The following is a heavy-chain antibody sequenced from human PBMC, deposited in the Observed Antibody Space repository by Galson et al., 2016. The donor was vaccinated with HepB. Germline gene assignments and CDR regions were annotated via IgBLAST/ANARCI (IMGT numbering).Heavy chain of an antibody. D-gene: IGHD1-1*01. V-gene: IGHV3-23*01. J-gene: IGHJ4*02. CDR2: ISGTDGRT. CDR3: AKESGLWNGKTDVDY. CDR1: VVLYITYA. Sequence: SLQRPRAAAVVLYITYAMSWVRQAPGKGLEWVSGISGTDGRTLYADSVKGRFTISRDNSKNTLYLHMNSLRADDTAVYYCAKESGLWNGKTDVDYWGQGTVVTVSS.